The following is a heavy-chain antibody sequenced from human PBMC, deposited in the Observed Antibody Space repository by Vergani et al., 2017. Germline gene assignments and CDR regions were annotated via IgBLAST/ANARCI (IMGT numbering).Heavy chain of an antibody. D-gene: IGHD1-7*01. CDR3: TGHGELELLYYYYGMDV. J-gene: IGHJ6*02. CDR2: IRSKANSYAT. Sequence: EVQLVESGGGLVQPGGSLKLSCAASGFTFSGSAMHWVRQASGKGLEWVGRIRSKANSYATAYAASVKGKFTISRDDSKNTAYLQMNSLKAEDTAVYYCTGHGELELLYYYYGMDVWGQGTTVTVSS. CDR1: GFTFSGSA. V-gene: IGHV3-73*01.